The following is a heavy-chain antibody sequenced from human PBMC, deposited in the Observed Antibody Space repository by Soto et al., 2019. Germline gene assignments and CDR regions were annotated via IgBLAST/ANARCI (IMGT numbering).Heavy chain of an antibody. J-gene: IGHJ6*02. Sequence: QVHLVESGGGVVQPGRSLRLSCVASGFTFDTYGIHWVRQAPGKGLQWVALISYEGSNTYYADSVRGRFTISRDNSKNTLYLQMKTLRPEETGLYYCARVTPGNNLYYFSGLDFWGQGTSVTVSS. V-gene: IGHV3-30-3*01. CDR1: GFTFDTYG. CDR3: ARVTPGNNLYYFSGLDF. D-gene: IGHD1-1*01. CDR2: ISYEGSNT.